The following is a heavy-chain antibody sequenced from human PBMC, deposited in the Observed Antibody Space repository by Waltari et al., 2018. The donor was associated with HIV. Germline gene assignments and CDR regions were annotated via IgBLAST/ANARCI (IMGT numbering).Heavy chain of an antibody. CDR3: ARVSSSWYGEGPDPFDY. J-gene: IGHJ4*02. Sequence: QVTLRESGPALVKPTQTLTLTCTFSGFSLSTSGMCVSWIRQPPGKALEWLARIDWDDDKYYSTSLKTRLTISKDTSKNQVVLTMTNMDPVDTATYYCARVSSSWYGEGPDPFDYWGQGTLVTVSS. V-gene: IGHV2-70*15. D-gene: IGHD6-13*01. CDR1: GFSLSTSGMC. CDR2: IDWDDDK.